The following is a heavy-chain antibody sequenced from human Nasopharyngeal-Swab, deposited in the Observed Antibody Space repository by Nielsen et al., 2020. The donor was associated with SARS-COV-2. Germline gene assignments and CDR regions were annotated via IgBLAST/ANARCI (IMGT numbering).Heavy chain of an antibody. J-gene: IGHJ3*02. D-gene: IGHD3-22*01. CDR3: ARPYCYDSSGYLEVLDI. CDR2: IIPIFGTA. Sequence: SVQVSCKASGGTFSSYAISWVRQAPGQGLEWMGGIIPIFGTANYAQKFQGRVTITADESTSTAYMELSSLRSEDTAVYYCARPYCYDSSGYLEVLDIWGQGTMVTVSS. CDR1: GGTFSSYA. V-gene: IGHV1-69*13.